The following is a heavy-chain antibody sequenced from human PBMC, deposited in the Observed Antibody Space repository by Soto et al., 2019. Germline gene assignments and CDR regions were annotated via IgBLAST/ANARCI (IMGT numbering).Heavy chain of an antibody. V-gene: IGHV1-46*01. J-gene: IGHJ5*02. CDR2: INPHGGST. CDR3: ARSSGGNFGIIIEGSNWFDP. Sequence: QVRLVQSGAEVRRPGASVKVSCEAPGDTFTSYYLNWVRQAPGQGLEWMGVINPHGGSTKYAQKFQGRVTMTRDTSRSTVYMELRSLRSDDTAIYYCARSSGGNFGIIIEGSNWFDPWGQGTLVTVSS. CDR1: GDTFTSYY. D-gene: IGHD3-3*01.